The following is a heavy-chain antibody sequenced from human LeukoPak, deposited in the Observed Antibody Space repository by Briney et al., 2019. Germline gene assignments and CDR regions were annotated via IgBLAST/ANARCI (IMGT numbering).Heavy chain of an antibody. CDR1: GAAFSKYG. CDR2: ISRSGDIT. Sequence: GGSLRLSCAASGAAFSKYGMKWVRRAAGAGLEYISGISRSGDITHYADSVKGRFTISRDNVKNTLYLQMNSLRAEDTALYYCATEGFYFWGPGTQVTVSS. J-gene: IGHJ4*02. CDR3: ATEGFYF. V-gene: IGHV3-23*01.